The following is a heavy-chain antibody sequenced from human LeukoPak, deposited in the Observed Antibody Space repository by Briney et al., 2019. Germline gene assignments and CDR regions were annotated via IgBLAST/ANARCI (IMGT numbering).Heavy chain of an antibody. CDR3: ASSGYSSRAGYHGMDV. V-gene: IGHV4-31*03. CDR2: IYYSGST. Sequence: SQTLSLTCTVSGGSISSGGYYWSWIRQHPGKGLEWIGYIYYSGSTYYNPSLKSRVTISVDTSKNQFSLKLSSVTAADTAVYYCASSGYSSRAGYHGMDVWGQGTTVTVSS. CDR1: GGSISSGGYY. J-gene: IGHJ6*02. D-gene: IGHD6-13*01.